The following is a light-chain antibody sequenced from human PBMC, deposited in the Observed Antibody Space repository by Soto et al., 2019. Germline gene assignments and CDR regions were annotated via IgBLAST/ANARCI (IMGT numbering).Light chain of an antibody. CDR3: QQFYSDTLT. CDR2: DAS. J-gene: IGKJ4*01. Sequence: AIQLTQSPSSLSASVGDRVTVTCRASQGISSVLAWYQQEPGKAPKLLIYDASSLQSGVPSRFSGSGSGTDFTLTISSLQPEDSATYYCQQFYSDTLTFGGGTKVEIK. CDR1: QGISSV. V-gene: IGKV1-13*02.